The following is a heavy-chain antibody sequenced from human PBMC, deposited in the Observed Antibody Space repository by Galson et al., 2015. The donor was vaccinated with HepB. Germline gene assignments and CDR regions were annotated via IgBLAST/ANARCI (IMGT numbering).Heavy chain of an antibody. J-gene: IGHJ4*02. Sequence: SLRLSCAASGFTFRNYAMHWVRQAPGKGLEWVTVISYDGSNKYYADSVKGRFTISRDNSKNTLYLQMNSLRAEDTALYYCARDLGYYGSGITYWGQGTLVTVSS. CDR1: GFTFRNYA. D-gene: IGHD3-10*01. CDR3: ARDLGYYGSGITY. CDR2: ISYDGSNK. V-gene: IGHV3-30*04.